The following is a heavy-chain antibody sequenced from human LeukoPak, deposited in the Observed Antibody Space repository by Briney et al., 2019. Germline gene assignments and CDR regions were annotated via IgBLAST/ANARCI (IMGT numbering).Heavy chain of an antibody. V-gene: IGHV5-51*01. CDR1: GYSFTTYW. CDR2: IYPGDSDT. D-gene: IGHD3-22*01. CDR3: AIYYYDSSGYYPGIGY. J-gene: IGHJ4*02. Sequence: GESLKISCKGSGYSFTTYWIGWVRQMPGKGLEWMGIIYPGDSDTRYSPSFQGQVTISADKSISTAYLQWSSLKASDTAMYYCAIYYYDSSGYYPGIGYWGQGTLVTVSS.